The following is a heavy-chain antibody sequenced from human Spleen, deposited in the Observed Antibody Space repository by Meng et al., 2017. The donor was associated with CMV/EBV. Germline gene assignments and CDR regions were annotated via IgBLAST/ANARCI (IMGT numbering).Heavy chain of an antibody. J-gene: IGHJ4*02. V-gene: IGHV4-59*12. D-gene: IGHD3-16*02. CDR2: IYYSGST. CDR1: GFTFSSYS. CDR3: ARVGDWGSYLDY. Sequence: GSLRLCCAASGFTFSSYSMNWVRQAPGKGLEWIGYIYYSGSTNYNPSLKSRVTISVDTSKNQFSLKLSSVTSAATAVYFCARVGDWGSYLDYWGQGALVTVSS.